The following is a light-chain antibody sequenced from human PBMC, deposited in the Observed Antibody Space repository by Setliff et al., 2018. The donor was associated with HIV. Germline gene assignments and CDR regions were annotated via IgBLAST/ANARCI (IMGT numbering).Light chain of an antibody. CDR2: NVI. CDR1: NSDVGGYNY. V-gene: IGLV2-11*01. J-gene: IGLJ1*01. Sequence: QSALTQPRSVSGSPGQSVTISCTGSNSDVGGYNYVSWYQQHSGKAPKLIIYNVIKRPSGVPDRFSGSKSGNTASLTISGLQAEDEADYDCCSYTSTSTAVFGTGTKGT. CDR3: CSYTSTSTAV.